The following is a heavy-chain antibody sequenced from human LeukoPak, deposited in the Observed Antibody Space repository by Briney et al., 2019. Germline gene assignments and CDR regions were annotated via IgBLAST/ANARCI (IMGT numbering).Heavy chain of an antibody. J-gene: IGHJ4*02. CDR2: INPNSGGT. CDR3: ARAGVAVAGTFDY. Sequence: GASVKVSCKASGYTFTGYYMHWVRRAPGQGLEWMGWINPNSGGTNYAQKFQGRVTMTRDTSISTAYMELSRLRSDDTAVYYCARAGVAVAGTFDYWGQGTLVTVSS. D-gene: IGHD6-19*01. V-gene: IGHV1-2*02. CDR1: GYTFTGYY.